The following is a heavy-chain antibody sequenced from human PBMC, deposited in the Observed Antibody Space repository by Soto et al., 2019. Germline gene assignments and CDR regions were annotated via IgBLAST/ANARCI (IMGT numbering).Heavy chain of an antibody. V-gene: IGHV3-23*01. D-gene: IGHD3-10*01. CDR3: ANSHFLRCGSGSYYQYFRH. CDR2: ISGSGGST. Sequence: VQLLESGGGLVQPGGSLRLSCAASGFTFSSYAMSWVRQAPGKGLEWVSAISGSGGSTYYADSVKGRFTISRDNSKNTRYLQMHSLRAEDTAVYYSANSHFLRCGSGSYYQYFRHWGQSTLVTVSA. J-gene: IGHJ1*01. CDR1: GFTFSSYA.